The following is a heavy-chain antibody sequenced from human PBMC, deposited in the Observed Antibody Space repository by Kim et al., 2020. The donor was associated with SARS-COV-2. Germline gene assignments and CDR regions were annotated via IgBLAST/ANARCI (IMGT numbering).Heavy chain of an antibody. CDR1: GFTVSSNY. J-gene: IGHJ6*02. Sequence: GGSLRLSCAASGFTVSSNYMSWVRQAPGKGLEWVSVIYSGGSTYYADSVKGRFTISRDNSKNTLYLQKNSLRAEDTAVYYCARSNYYYGMDVWGQGTTVTVSS. CDR3: ARSNYYYGMDV. V-gene: IGHV3-66*01. CDR2: IYSGGST.